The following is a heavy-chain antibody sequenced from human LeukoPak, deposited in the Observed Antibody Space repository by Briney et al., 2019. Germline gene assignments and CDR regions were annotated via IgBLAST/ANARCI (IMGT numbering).Heavy chain of an antibody. D-gene: IGHD5-12*01. CDR2: INSDGSST. Sequence: GGSLRLSCAASGFTFSSYWRHWVRQAPGKGLVWVSRINSDGSSTSYADSVKGRFTISRDNAKNTLYLQMSSLRAEDTAVYYCARDRGYSGYDILRFDPWGQGTLVTVSS. CDR1: GFTFSSYW. CDR3: ARDRGYSGYDILRFDP. J-gene: IGHJ5*02. V-gene: IGHV3-74*01.